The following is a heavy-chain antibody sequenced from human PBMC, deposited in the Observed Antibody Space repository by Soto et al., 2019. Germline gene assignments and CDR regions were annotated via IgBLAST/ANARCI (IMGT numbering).Heavy chain of an antibody. CDR2: IYPGVSDT. Sequence: PGESLTISCKGSGYSFTSYWIGWVRQMPGKGQEWMGIIYPGVSDTRYSPSFQGQVTISADKSFSTAYLQWSSLKSSDTAMYYCAGGGVRGVITRTRDYYGMDVWGQGTTVTVSS. CDR1: GYSFTSYW. V-gene: IGHV5-51*01. J-gene: IGHJ6*02. D-gene: IGHD3-10*01. CDR3: AGGGVRGVITRTRDYYGMDV.